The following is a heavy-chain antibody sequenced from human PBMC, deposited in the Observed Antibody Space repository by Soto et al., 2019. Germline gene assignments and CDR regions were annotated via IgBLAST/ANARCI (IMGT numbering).Heavy chain of an antibody. D-gene: IGHD3-22*01. CDR2: ITSSGGGT. Sequence: GGSLRLSCITPGFTFGNYAMSWVRQAPGKGLEWVSTITSSGGGTYYADSVRGRFSVSRDILRSTMYLQMNNLAAEDSATYYCAKTPVEIYDSSGYSFDHWGQGTMVTVSS. CDR1: GFTFGNYA. J-gene: IGHJ4*02. V-gene: IGHV3-23*01. CDR3: AKTPVEIYDSSGYSFDH.